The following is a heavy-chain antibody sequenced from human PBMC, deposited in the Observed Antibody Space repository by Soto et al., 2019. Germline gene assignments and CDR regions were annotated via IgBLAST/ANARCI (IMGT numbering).Heavy chain of an antibody. V-gene: IGHV4-31*03. CDR1: GGSISSGGYY. D-gene: IGHD2-21*01. CDR2: IYYSGST. CDR3: ARQDSILYNWFDP. Sequence: LSLTCTVSGGSISSGGYYWSWIRQHPGKGLEWIGYIYYSGSTYYNPSLKSRVTISVDTSKNQFSLKLSSVTAADTAVYYCARQDSILYNWFDPWGQRTLVTVSA. J-gene: IGHJ5*02.